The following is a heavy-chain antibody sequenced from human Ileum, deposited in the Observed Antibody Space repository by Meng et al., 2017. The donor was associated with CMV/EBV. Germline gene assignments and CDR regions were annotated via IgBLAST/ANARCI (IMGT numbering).Heavy chain of an antibody. CDR2: IHYDASSI. V-gene: IGHV3-30*02. D-gene: IGHD2-21*01. CDR1: GFTFRDYG. J-gene: IGHJ4*02. CDR3: ARDIKWHIDY. Sequence: GGSLRLSCAASGFTFRDYGMHWVRQAPGKGLEWVTFIHYDASSIDYADSVKGRFTVSRDNSKNTLYLQMNSLRPEDTAVYFCARDIKWHIDYWGQGTLVTVSS.